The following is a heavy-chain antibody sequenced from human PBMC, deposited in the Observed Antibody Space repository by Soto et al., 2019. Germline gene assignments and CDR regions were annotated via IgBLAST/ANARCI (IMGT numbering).Heavy chain of an antibody. J-gene: IGHJ4*02. V-gene: IGHV3-21*01. CDR2: ISSSSSYI. D-gene: IGHD3-9*01. Sequence: GGSLRLSCAASGFTFSSYSMNWVRQAPGKGLEWVSSISSSSSYIYYADSVKGRFTISRDNAKNSLYLQMNSLRAEDTAVYYCARLTPRYYDILTGPLDYWGQGTLVTVSS. CDR3: ARLTPRYYDILTGPLDY. CDR1: GFTFSSYS.